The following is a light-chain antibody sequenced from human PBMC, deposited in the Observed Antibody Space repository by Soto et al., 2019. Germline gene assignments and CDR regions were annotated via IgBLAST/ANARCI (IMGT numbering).Light chain of an antibody. J-gene: IGKJ4*02. CDR2: GAS. V-gene: IGKV3-20*01. CDR1: QSVNSNY. CDR3: QQYDSTPLT. Sequence: EIVLTPSPGTLSLSPGERATLSCRASQSVNSNYLAWYQRKPGQAPRLLIYGASNRATAIPYRFSGSGSGTDFTLTISRLEAEDFAVYYCQQYDSTPLTFGEGTKVEVK.